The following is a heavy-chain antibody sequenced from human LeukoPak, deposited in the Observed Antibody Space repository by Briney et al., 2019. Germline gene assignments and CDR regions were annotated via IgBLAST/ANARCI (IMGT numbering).Heavy chain of an antibody. CDR2: IYISGST. J-gene: IGHJ4*02. CDR1: GGSISTDH. Sequence: SDTLSLTCTVSGGSISTDHWNWLRQPAGKGLEWIGSIYISGSTNYNPPLKSRVTVSVDMSKTLFSLSLRSVTAADTAVYFCAREGAARPGFDYWGQGTLVTVSS. V-gene: IGHV4-4*07. D-gene: IGHD6-6*01. CDR3: AREGAARPGFDY.